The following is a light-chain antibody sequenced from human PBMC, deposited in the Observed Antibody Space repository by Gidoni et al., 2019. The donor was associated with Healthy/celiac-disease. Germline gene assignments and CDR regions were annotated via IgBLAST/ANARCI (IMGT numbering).Light chain of an antibody. V-gene: IGKV3D-15*01. Sequence: IVITQSPATLSVSPGERATLSCSASQSVSSNLAWYQQKPGQAPRLLIYGASIRATGIPARFSGSGSGTEFTLTISSLQSEDFAVYYCQQYNNWTPITFGQGTRLEIK. CDR1: QSVSSN. CDR3: QQYNNWTPIT. J-gene: IGKJ5*01. CDR2: GAS.